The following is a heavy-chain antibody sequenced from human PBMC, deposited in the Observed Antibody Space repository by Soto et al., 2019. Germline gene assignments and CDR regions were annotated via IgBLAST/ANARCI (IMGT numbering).Heavy chain of an antibody. V-gene: IGHV4-59*08. CDR1: GGSISSHY. CDR2: IYYSGST. CDR3: ARRGPVAGKTIFDY. Sequence: PSETLSLTCTVSGGSISSHYWSWIRQPPGKGLEWIGFIYYSGSTNYNPSLNSRVTMSVDTSKNQFSLKLSSVTAADTAVYYCARRGPVAGKTIFDYWGQGTQVTVSS. D-gene: IGHD6-13*01. J-gene: IGHJ4*02.